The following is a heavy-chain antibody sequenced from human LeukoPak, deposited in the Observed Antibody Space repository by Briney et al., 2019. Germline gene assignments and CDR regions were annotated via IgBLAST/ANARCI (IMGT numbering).Heavy chain of an antibody. D-gene: IGHD2-2*01. CDR2: IIPIFGTA. CDR3: ACPKEVPAAMEIRGYYYYYYGMDV. V-gene: IGHV1-69*13. CDR1: RGTFSSYA. Sequence: SVNVSCKASRGTFSSYAISWLRQAPGQGLEWMGGIIPIFGTANYAQKFQARVTITADESTRTDYMELSSRRSEDTAVYYCACPKEVPAAMEIRGYYYYYYGMDVWGQGTTVTVSS. J-gene: IGHJ6*02.